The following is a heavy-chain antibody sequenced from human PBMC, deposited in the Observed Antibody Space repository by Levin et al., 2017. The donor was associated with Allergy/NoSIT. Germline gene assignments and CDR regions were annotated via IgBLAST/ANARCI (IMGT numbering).Heavy chain of an antibody. J-gene: IGHJ6*02. CDR1: GFTVSSHY. V-gene: IGHV3-66*01. D-gene: IGHD2-8*01. CDR2: IYSGGST. Sequence: GESLKISCAASGFTVSSHYMSWVRQAPGKGLEWVSVIYSGGSTYYADSVKGRFTISRDNSKNTLYLQMNSLRAEDTAVYYCARDHTAIVLNTSYYYGMDVWGQGTTVTVSS. CDR3: ARDHTAIVLNTSYYYGMDV.